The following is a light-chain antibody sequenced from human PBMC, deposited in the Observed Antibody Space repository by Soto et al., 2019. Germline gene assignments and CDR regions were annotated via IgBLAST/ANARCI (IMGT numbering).Light chain of an antibody. V-gene: IGLV2-14*01. Sequence: QSVLTQPASVSGSPGQSITISCTGTSSDVGGYNYVSWYQQHPGKAPKLMIYEVSNRPSGVSNRFSGSKSGNTASLTISGLQAEEEADYYCSAYTSSKGVFGNRTKVTV. CDR3: SAYTSSKGV. CDR1: SSDVGGYNY. J-gene: IGLJ1*01. CDR2: EVS.